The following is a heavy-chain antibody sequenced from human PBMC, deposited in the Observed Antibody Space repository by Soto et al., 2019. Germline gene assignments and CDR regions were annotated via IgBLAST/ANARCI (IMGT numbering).Heavy chain of an antibody. J-gene: IGHJ4*02. V-gene: IGHV1-69*01. Sequence: QDTCKASGGTLSSYAICLLRQANVQRPEWMGGIIPIFGTANYAQKFQGRVTITADESTSTAYMELSSLRSEDTAVYYCAGSITMIVVVPSRSPLDYWGQGTLVT. CDR2: IIPIFGTA. CDR3: AGSITMIVVVPSRSPLDY. D-gene: IGHD3-22*01. CDR1: GGTLSSYA.